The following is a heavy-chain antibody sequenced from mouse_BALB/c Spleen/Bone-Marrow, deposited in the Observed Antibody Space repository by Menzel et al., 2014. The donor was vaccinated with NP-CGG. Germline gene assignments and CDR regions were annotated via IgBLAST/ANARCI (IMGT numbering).Heavy chain of an antibody. CDR1: GFTFSSYG. CDR2: INSNGGST. V-gene: IGHV5-6-3*01. CDR3: ARVSYHAMDY. Sequence: EVKLVESGGGLVQPGGSLKLSCAASGFTFSSYGMSWVRQTPDKRLELVATINSNGGSTYYPDSVKGRFTISRDNAKNTLYLQMSSLKSEDTAMYYCARVSYHAMDYWGQGTSVTVSS. J-gene: IGHJ4*01.